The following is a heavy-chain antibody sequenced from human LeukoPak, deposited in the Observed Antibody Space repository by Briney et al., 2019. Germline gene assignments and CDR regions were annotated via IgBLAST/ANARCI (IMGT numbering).Heavy chain of an antibody. V-gene: IGHV3-33*01. CDR3: ARDTELRFLEWSIGTYYYYGMDV. J-gene: IGHJ6*02. CDR1: GFTFSSYG. D-gene: IGHD3-3*01. CDR2: IWYDGSNK. Sequence: GGSLRLSCAASGFTFSSYGMHWVRQAPGKGLEWVAVIWYDGSNKYYADSVKGRFTISRDNSKNTLYLQMNSLRAEDTAVYYCARDTELRFLEWSIGTYYYYGMDVWGQGTTVTVSS.